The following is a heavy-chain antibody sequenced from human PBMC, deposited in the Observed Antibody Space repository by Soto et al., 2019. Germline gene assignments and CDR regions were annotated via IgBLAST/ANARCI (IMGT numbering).Heavy chain of an antibody. CDR1: GFTFSSYA. Sequence: EVQLLESGGGLVQPGGSLRLSCAASGFTFSSYAMSWVRQAPGKGLEWVSAISGSGGSTYYADSVKGRFTISRDNSKNTLYLQMICLRAEDTAVYYCAPHLWFGELYYWGQGTLVTVSS. V-gene: IGHV3-23*01. J-gene: IGHJ4*02. D-gene: IGHD3-10*01. CDR3: APHLWFGELYY. CDR2: ISGSGGST.